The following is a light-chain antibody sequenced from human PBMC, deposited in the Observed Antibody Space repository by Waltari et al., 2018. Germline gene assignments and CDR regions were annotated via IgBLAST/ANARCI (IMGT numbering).Light chain of an antibody. V-gene: IGKV1-33*01. J-gene: IGKJ4*01. Sequence: DLRMTQSPSSLSASVGDRVTITCQASQDIGNYLNWYQQIAGKAPKLLISDASKLETGVPSRFSGSGSGTHFTFTISSLQPADSATYYCQQYDNLLTFGGGTKVEIQ. CDR1: QDIGNY. CDR3: QQYDNLLT. CDR2: DAS.